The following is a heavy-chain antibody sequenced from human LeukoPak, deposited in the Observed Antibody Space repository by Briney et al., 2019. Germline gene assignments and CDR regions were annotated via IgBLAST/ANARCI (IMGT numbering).Heavy chain of an antibody. CDR3: ARGHGIYWYFDL. J-gene: IGHJ2*01. CDR1: GFTFSSYD. D-gene: IGHD1-14*01. V-gene: IGHV3-13*05. CDR2: VRSTGDP. Sequence: GGSLRLSCAASGFTFSSYDMHWVRQVTGRGLEWVSGVRSTGDPYYPGSVKGRFTISRENAKNSLYLQLNSLRAGDTAVYYCARGHGIYWYFDLWGRGTLVTVSS.